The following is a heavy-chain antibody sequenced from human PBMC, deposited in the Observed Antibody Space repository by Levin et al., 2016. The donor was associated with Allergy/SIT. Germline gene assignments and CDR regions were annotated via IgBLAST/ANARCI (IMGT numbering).Heavy chain of an antibody. V-gene: IGHV1-69*04. J-gene: IGHJ5*02. CDR2: IIPILGIA. D-gene: IGHD5-24*01. Sequence: WVRQAPGQGLEWMGRIIPILGIANYAQKLQGRVTMTTDTSTSTAYMELRSLRSDDTAVYYCARGFRAGMATIEDWFDPWGQGTLVTVSS. CDR3: ARGFRAGMATIEDWFDP.